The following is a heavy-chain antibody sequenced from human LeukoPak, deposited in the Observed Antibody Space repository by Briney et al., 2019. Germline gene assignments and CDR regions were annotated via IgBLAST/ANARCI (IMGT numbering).Heavy chain of an antibody. CDR2: IYYSGST. J-gene: IGHJ4*02. D-gene: IGHD3-3*01. Sequence: SETLSLTCTVSGGSISSYYWSWIRQPPGKGLEWIGYIYYSGSTNYNPSLKSRVTISVDTSKNQFSLKLSSVTAADTAVYYCARSPDYYDFWSGYPFDYWGQGTLVTVSS. CDR3: ARSPDYYDFWSGYPFDY. V-gene: IGHV4-59*01. CDR1: GGSISSYY.